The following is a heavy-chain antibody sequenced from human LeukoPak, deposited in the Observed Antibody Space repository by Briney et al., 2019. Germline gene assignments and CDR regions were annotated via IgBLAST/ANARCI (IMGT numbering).Heavy chain of an antibody. J-gene: IGHJ4*02. V-gene: IGHV3-23*05. CDR3: AARNY. CDR1: GFTFSSYA. CDR2: IYSRGAT. D-gene: IGHD1-14*01. Sequence: PGGSLRLSCAASGFTFSSYAMSWVRQAPGKGLEWVSAIYSRGATYYADSVKGRFTISRDNSKNTLYLQMNSLRVEDTAVYYCAARNYWGQGTLVTVSS.